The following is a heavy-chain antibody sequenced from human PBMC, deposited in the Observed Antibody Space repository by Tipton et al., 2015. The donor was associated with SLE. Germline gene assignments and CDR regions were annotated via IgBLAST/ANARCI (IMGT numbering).Heavy chain of an antibody. CDR1: GYTFTGYY. CDR2: INPNSGGT. CDR3: ARGKPRITMIEGAFEI. Sequence: QLVQSGAEVKKPGASVKVSCKASGYTFTGYYMHWVRQAPGQGLEWMGWINPNSGGTNYAQKFQGWVTMTRDTSISTAYMELSRLRSDDTAVYYCARGKPRITMIEGAFEIWGQGTMVTVSS. V-gene: IGHV1-2*04. J-gene: IGHJ3*02. D-gene: IGHD3-22*01.